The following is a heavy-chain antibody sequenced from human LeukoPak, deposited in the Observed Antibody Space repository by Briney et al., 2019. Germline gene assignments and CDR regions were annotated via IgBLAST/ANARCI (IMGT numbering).Heavy chain of an antibody. D-gene: IGHD2-8*02. J-gene: IGHJ4*02. CDR3: ATYRQVLLPFES. Sequence: GGSLRLSCAASGFTFSSYAMIWVRQPPGKGLEWASSIFPSGGEIHYADSVRGRFTISRDNSKSTLSLQMNSLRAEDTAIYYCATYRQVLLPFESWGQGTLVTVSS. CDR1: GFTFSSYA. CDR2: IFPSGGEI. V-gene: IGHV3-23*01.